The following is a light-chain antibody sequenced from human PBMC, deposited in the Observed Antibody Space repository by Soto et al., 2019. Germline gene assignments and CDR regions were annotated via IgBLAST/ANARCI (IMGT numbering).Light chain of an antibody. CDR3: SSYTSSTTLV. CDR2: DVS. J-gene: IGLJ2*01. V-gene: IGLV2-14*03. CDR1: SSDVGGYNS. Sequence: QSALTQPASVSGSPGQSITISCTGTSSDVGGYNSVSWYQHHPGKAPKLMIYDVSDRPSGVSNRFSGSKSVNTASLTISGLQAEDEADYYCSSYTSSTTLVFGGGTKVTVL.